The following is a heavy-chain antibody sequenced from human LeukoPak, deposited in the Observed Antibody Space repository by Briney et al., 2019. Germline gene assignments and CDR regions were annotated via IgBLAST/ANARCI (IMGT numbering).Heavy chain of an antibody. CDR1: GFTFSSYE. Sequence: GVSLRLSCAASGFTFSSYELNWVRQAPGKGLEWVSYISSSGTTIYDADSVKGRFTISRDNAKNSLYLQMNSLRAEDTAIYYCARETRRSDGYKSDNWFDSWGQGTLVTVSS. CDR2: ISSSGTTI. J-gene: IGHJ5*01. V-gene: IGHV3-48*03. D-gene: IGHD5-24*01. CDR3: ARETRRSDGYKSDNWFDS.